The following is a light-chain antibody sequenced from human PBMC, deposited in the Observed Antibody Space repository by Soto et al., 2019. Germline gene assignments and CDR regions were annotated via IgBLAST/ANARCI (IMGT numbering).Light chain of an antibody. J-gene: IGKJ1*01. V-gene: IGKV3-15*01. Sequence: EIVMTQSPATLSVSPGERATLSCRASQGVSSNLAWYQQKPGQAPRLLIYGASTRATGIPARFSGSGSGTEFTLTISSLQSEDFAVYYCKQYNNWPPWTLGQGTKVDIK. CDR1: QGVSSN. CDR2: GAS. CDR3: KQYNNWPPWT.